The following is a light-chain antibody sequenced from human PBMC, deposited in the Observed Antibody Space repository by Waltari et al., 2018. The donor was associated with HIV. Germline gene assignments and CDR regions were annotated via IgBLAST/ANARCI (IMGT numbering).Light chain of an antibody. CDR2: EVT. V-gene: IGLV2-8*01. CDR1: SSDIGGYNY. CDR3: SSYAPTSSFYVL. Sequence: QSALTQPPSASGSPGQSVTISCTGTSSDIGGYNYVSWYQQHPGKAPKLIMTEVTKRPPGVPVGFSGSKSGNTASLTVSGLQAEDEAHYYCSSYAPTSSFYVLFGGGTALTVL. J-gene: IGLJ2*01.